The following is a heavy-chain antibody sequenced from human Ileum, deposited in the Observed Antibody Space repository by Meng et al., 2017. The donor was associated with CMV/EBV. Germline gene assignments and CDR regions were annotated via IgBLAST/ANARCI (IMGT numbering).Heavy chain of an antibody. Sequence: GESLKISCAASGFTFDIYWMHWVRQAPGKGLVWVSRINPEGTTTNYADSVKGRFTISRDNAKNTLYLQKSGLRVEDTAVYYCARDWSGYIDYWGQGNLVTVSS. CDR3: ARDWSGYIDY. D-gene: IGHD3-3*01. CDR1: GFTFDIYW. V-gene: IGHV3-74*01. J-gene: IGHJ4*02. CDR2: INPEGTTT.